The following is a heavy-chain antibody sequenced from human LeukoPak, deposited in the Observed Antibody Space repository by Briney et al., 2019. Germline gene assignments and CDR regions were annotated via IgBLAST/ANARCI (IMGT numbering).Heavy chain of an antibody. D-gene: IGHD3-16*01. V-gene: IGHV1-2*02. Sequence: VASVKVSCKASGYTFTGYYMHWVRQAPGQGLEWMGWINPNSGGTNYAQKFRGRVTITADKSTRTAYMELSSLRSEDTAVYYCARDNDSRDPPHSDYWGQGTLVTVSS. CDR3: ARDNDSRDPPHSDY. CDR2: INPNSGGT. CDR1: GYTFTGYY. J-gene: IGHJ4*02.